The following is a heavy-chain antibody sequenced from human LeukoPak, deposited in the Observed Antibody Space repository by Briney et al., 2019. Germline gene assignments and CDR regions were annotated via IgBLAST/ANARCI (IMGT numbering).Heavy chain of an antibody. V-gene: IGHV3-43*02. D-gene: IGHD2/OR15-2a*01. CDR2: IKADGSGT. CDR3: ATWAFYHNLDV. J-gene: IGHJ6*02. CDR1: GFNIGPYA. Sequence: GGSLRLSCAASGFNIGPYAMYWVRQGPGRGLEWVSVIKADGSGTFYSASVRGRFTTSRDNSKNSLYLQMTSLTSDDTVLYYGATWAFYHNLDVWGQGTTVSVSS.